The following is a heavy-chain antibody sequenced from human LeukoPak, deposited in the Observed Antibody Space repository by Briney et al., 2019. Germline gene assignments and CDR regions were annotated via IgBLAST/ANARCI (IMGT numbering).Heavy chain of an antibody. V-gene: IGHV3-30*01. Sequence: GGSLRLSCAASGFTFSSYAMHWVGQAPGKGLEWVAVISYDGSNKYYADSVKGRFTISRDNSKNTLYLQMNSLRAEDTAVYYCARGLDDYGDYLDYWGQGTLVTVSP. CDR2: ISYDGSNK. D-gene: IGHD4-17*01. J-gene: IGHJ4*02. CDR1: GFTFSSYA. CDR3: ARGLDDYGDYLDY.